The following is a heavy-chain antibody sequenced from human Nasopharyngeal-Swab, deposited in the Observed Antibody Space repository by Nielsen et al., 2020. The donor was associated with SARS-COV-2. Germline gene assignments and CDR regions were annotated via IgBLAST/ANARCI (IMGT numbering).Heavy chain of an antibody. Sequence: GGSVRRAGAGAGFTFSDYYMCWIRQRLGKGLVWVSYISSSGSTIYYAEYVEGRFTSSRDNAKNSLYLQMNSLIGADTAVYYCARVSRGLQYYYYYMDVWGKGTTVTVSS. D-gene: IGHD4-11*01. CDR1: GFTFSDYY. V-gene: IGHV3-11*01. CDR2: ISSSGSTI. CDR3: ARVSRGLQYYYYYMDV. J-gene: IGHJ6*03.